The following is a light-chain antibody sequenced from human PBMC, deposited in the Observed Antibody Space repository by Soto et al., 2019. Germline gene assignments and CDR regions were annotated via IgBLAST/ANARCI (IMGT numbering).Light chain of an antibody. CDR2: AAS. CDR3: QQYNSYWT. V-gene: IGKV1-5*01. Sequence: DIQMTQSPSTLSASVGDRVTITCRASQSISSGLAWYQQKPGKAPKLLIYAASSLESGVPSRFSGSGSGTEFTLTISSLQPDDFATYYCQQYNSYWTFDQGTKVEIK. J-gene: IGKJ1*01. CDR1: QSISSG.